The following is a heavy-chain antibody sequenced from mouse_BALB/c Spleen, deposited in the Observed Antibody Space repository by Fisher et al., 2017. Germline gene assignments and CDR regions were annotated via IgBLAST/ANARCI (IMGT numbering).Heavy chain of an antibody. CDR3: ARGTDYYAMDY. J-gene: IGHJ4*01. Sequence: KFKGKATLTVDKSSSTAHMELLSLTSEDTAVYYCARGTDYYAMDYWGQGTSVTVSS. V-gene: IGHV1-18*01. D-gene: IGHD3-3*01.